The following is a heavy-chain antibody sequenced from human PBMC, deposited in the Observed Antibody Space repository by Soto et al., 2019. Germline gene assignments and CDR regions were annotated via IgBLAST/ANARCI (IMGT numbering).Heavy chain of an antibody. CDR2: IHHSGTT. V-gene: IGHV4-38-2*01. CDR1: DSSINSNYY. J-gene: IGHJ4*02. CDR3: ARGLYDGNFDY. Sequence: PSETLSLTCGVSDSSINSNYYWLWIRQPPGKGLEWIGAIHHSGTTYYTPSLKSRVTISMDTSKNHFSLRLTSVTAADTAKYYCARGLYDGNFDYWGQGTPVTVSS. D-gene: IGHD5-12*01.